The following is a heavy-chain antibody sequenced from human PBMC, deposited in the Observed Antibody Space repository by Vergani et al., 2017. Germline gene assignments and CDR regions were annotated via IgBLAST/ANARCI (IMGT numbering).Heavy chain of an antibody. Sequence: EVHLVESGGGLVQPGRSLRLSCSGSGFTLGDYAMTWVRQAPGKGLEWVSAISGSGGSTYYADSVKGRFTISRDNSKNTLYLQMNSLRAEDTAVYYCAKETTVKGGNWFDPWGQGTLVTVSS. CDR2: ISGSGGST. CDR3: AKETTVKGGNWFDP. J-gene: IGHJ5*02. V-gene: IGHV3-23*04. D-gene: IGHD4-17*01. CDR1: GFTLGDYA.